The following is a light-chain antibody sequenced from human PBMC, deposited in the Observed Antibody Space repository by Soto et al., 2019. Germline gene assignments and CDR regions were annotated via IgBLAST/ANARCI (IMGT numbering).Light chain of an antibody. V-gene: IGLV2-14*03. CDR2: DVS. Sequence: QSALTQPASVSGSPGQSITISCTGTSSDVGAFDYVSWYQQHPGKVPKLLIFDVSSRPSGVSSRFSGSKSANTASLTISGLQAGDDADYFCCSHTTTKSDVFGTGTKLTVL. J-gene: IGLJ1*01. CDR1: SSDVGAFDY. CDR3: CSHTTTKSDV.